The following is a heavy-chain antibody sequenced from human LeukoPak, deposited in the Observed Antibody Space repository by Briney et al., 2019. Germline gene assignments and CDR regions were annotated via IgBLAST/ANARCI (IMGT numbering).Heavy chain of an antibody. CDR3: AREPRYYDSRGYYQDYFQN. J-gene: IGHJ4*02. V-gene: IGHV4-38-2*02. CDR1: GYSISIGSY. Sequence: KPSETLSLTCTVSGYSISIGSYWAWIRQPPGKGLEWIASIYHGGSTYYNPSLKSRVTISEDTSKNQFSLKLTSVTATDTAVYYCAREPRYYDSRGYYQDYFQNWGQGALVTVSS. D-gene: IGHD3-22*01. CDR2: IYHGGST.